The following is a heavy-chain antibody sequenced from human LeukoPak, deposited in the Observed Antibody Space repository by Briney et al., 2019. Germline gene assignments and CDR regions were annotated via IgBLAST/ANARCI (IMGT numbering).Heavy chain of an antibody. Sequence: ASVKVSCKVSGYTLTELSMHWVRQAPGQGLEWMGIINPSGGSTTYAQKFQGRVIMTGDTSTSTVYMELRSLRSEDTAVYYCARARGSGSYYGHDYYYYYYMDVWGQGTTVTVSS. CDR1: GYTLTELS. D-gene: IGHD3-10*01. CDR3: ARARGSGSYYGHDYYYYYYMDV. V-gene: IGHV1-46*01. J-gene: IGHJ6*03. CDR2: INPSGGST.